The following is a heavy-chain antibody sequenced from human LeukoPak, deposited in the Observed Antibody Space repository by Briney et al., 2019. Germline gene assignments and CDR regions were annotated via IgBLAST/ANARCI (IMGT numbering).Heavy chain of an antibody. CDR1: GDPISTYQ. Sequence: SETLSLTCSVSGDPISTYQWIWIRQPAGKGLEWIGRISTTGNLYYNPSLKSRVTMSVDESKNLFSLELTSVSAADTAVYYCARDRRHSYGSDLHWWGQGMLVTVSS. D-gene: IGHD5-18*01. J-gene: IGHJ4*02. V-gene: IGHV4-4*07. CDR2: ISTTGNL. CDR3: ARDRRHSYGSDLHW.